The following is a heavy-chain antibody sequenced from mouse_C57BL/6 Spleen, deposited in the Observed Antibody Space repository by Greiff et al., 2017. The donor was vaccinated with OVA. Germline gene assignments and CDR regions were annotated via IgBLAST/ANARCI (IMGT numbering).Heavy chain of an antibody. CDR3: ARNYDGSSYDWYFDV. V-gene: IGHV14-3*01. J-gene: IGHJ1*03. CDR2: IDPANGNT. CDR1: GFNIKNTY. D-gene: IGHD1-1*01. Sequence: VQLQQSVAELVRPGASVKLSCTASGFNIKNTYMHWVKQRPEQGLEWIGRIDPANGNTKYAPKFQGQATISEATSSNTACLQLSNLTSEDTAIYYCARNYDGSSYDWYFDVWGTGTTVTVSS.